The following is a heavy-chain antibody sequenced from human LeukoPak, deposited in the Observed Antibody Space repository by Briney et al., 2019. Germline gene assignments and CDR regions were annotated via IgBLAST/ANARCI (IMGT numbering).Heavy chain of an antibody. CDR3: ARDKEWLDPPLYYYGMDV. V-gene: IGHV3-66*01. J-gene: IGHJ6*02. CDR2: IYGAETA. CDR1: GFSVSSNY. Sequence: GSLRLSCAVSGFSVSSNYMHWVRQTPGKGLQWVSVIYGAETANYADSVKGRFTISRDNAENTLYLQMNSLRAEDTAVYYCARDKEWLDPPLYYYGMDVWGQGTTVTVSS. D-gene: IGHD6-19*01.